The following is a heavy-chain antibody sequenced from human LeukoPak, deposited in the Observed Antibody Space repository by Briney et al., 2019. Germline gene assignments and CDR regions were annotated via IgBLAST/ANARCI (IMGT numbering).Heavy chain of an antibody. Sequence: GGSLRLSCAGSGFTFSSYWMHWVRQAPGKGLVWVSRINSDGSSTSYADSVKGRFTISRDNAKNTLYLQMNSLRAEDTAVYYCARGGWFGELPFDYWGQGTLVTVSS. D-gene: IGHD3-10*01. CDR1: GFTFSSYW. CDR2: INSDGSST. V-gene: IGHV3-74*01. CDR3: ARGGWFGELPFDY. J-gene: IGHJ4*02.